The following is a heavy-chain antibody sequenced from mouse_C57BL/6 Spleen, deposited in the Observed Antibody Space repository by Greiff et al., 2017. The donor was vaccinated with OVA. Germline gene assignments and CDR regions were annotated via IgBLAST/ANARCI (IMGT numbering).Heavy chain of an antibody. D-gene: IGHD1-1*01. CDR2: INPGSGGT. CDR3: ARYVGSSYGYFDY. CDR1: GYAFTNYL. Sequence: QVQLQQSGAELVRPGTSVKVSCKASGYAFTNYLIEWVKQRPGQGLEWIGVINPGSGGTNYNEKFKGKATLTADKSSSTAYMQLSSLTSEDSAVYFCARYVGSSYGYFDYWGQGTTLTVSS. V-gene: IGHV1-54*01. J-gene: IGHJ2*01.